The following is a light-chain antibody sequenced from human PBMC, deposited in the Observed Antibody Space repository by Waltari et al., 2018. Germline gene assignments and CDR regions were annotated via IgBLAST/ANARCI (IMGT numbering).Light chain of an antibody. CDR1: QVGSTW. CDR3: QQTDSFPLT. Sequence: DTQLTQSPSSVSASIGGRVTIPCRAGQVGSTWVAWYQQTPGKAPKRLISAASSLQSGVPSRFSGSGSGTDFTLTISGLQPEDFTIYFCQQTDSFPLTFGGGTKVELK. CDR2: AAS. V-gene: IGKV1-12*01. J-gene: IGKJ4*02.